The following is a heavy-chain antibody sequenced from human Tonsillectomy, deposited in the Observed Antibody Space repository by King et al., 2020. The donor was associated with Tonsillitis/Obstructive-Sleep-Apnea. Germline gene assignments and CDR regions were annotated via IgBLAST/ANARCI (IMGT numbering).Heavy chain of an antibody. Sequence: VQLVESGGGVVQPGRSLRLSCAASGFTFSSYGMHWVRQAPGKGLEWVAVISHDGSNKYYADSVKGRFTISRDNSKNTLYLQMNSLRAEDTAVYYCAKGMGGLAVAGTDFDYWGQGTLVTVSS. CDR2: ISHDGSNK. CDR1: GFTFSSYG. D-gene: IGHD6-19*01. CDR3: AKGMGGLAVAGTDFDY. J-gene: IGHJ4*02. V-gene: IGHV3-30*18.